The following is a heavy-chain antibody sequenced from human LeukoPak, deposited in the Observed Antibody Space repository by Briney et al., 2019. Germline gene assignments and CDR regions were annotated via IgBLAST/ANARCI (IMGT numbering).Heavy chain of an antibody. J-gene: IGHJ6*03. CDR1: GFTFSSYW. CDR2: IKQDGSEK. Sequence: GGSLRLSCAASGFTFSSYWMSWVRQAPGKGLEWVANIKQDGSEKYYVDSVKGRFTISRDNAKNSLYLQMTSLRAEDTAVYYCARSVDTAMAYYYYYMDVWGKGTTVTVSS. V-gene: IGHV3-7*01. CDR3: ARSVDTAMAYYYYYMDV. D-gene: IGHD5-18*01.